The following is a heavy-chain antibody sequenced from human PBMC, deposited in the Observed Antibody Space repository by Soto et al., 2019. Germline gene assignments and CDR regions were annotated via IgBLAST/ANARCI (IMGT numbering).Heavy chain of an antibody. CDR3: ALGRGGWANWFDH. D-gene: IGHD6-19*01. V-gene: IGHV1-2*04. CDR1: GYTFTGYY. J-gene: IGHJ5*02. Sequence: QVQLVKSGAEVKKPGASVKVSCKASGYTFTGYYMHWVRQAPGQGLEWMGWINPNSGGTNYAQTLQCWVTRTRDKSIRTVYMELSRMSSDDTAVYSCALGRGGWANWFDHWGQGTLVTVYS. CDR2: INPNSGGT.